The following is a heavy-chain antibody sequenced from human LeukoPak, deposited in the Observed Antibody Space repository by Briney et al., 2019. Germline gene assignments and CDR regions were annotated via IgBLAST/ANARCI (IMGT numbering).Heavy chain of an antibody. D-gene: IGHD6-19*01. Sequence: SVKVSCRASGYTFTSYGISWVRQAPGQGLEWMGWMNPNSGNTGYAQKFQGRVTMTRNTSISTAYMELSSLRSEDTAVYYCARTHRKQWLANYFDYWGQGTLVTVSS. CDR3: ARTHRKQWLANYFDY. CDR2: MNPNSGNT. J-gene: IGHJ4*02. V-gene: IGHV1-8*02. CDR1: GYTFTSYG.